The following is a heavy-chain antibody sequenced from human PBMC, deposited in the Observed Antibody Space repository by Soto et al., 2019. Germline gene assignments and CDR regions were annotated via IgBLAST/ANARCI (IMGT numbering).Heavy chain of an antibody. CDR3: ARVVVVIPPGSYYATDV. CDR1: GFTFSSFH. D-gene: IGHD3-22*01. Sequence: GGSLRLSCAASGFTFSSFHMNWVRQAPGRGLEWVAYITSSSDTIYYSDSVKGRFTISRDNGKNSLFLQMNSLRDEDTAVYYCARVVVVIPPGSYYATDVWGQGTTVTVSS. V-gene: IGHV3-48*02. J-gene: IGHJ6*02. CDR2: ITSSSDTI.